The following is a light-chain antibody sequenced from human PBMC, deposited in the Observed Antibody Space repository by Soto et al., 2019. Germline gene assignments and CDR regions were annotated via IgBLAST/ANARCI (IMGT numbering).Light chain of an antibody. CDR1: RSVENS. J-gene: IGKJ1*01. CDR3: QQYKNWPPWT. CDR2: GAS. V-gene: IGKV3-15*01. Sequence: EVVMTQSPATLSVSPGERATLSCRASRSVENSLAWYQQKPGQAPRLLIFGASSRATGIPARFSGSGSGTDFTLTISSLQSEDFAVYYCQQYKNWPPWTFGQGTKVEIK.